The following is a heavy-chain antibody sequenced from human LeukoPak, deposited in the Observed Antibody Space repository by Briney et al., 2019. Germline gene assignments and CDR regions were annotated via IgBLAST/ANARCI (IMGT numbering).Heavy chain of an antibody. D-gene: IGHD5-18*01. CDR1: EYTFTSYD. V-gene: IGHV1-8*01. CDR3: ARKAGYSYGPYYYYYMDV. Sequence: ASVKVSCKASEYTFTSYDINWVRQATGQGLEWMGWMNPNSGNTGYAQKFQGRVTMTRNTSISTAYMELSSLRSEDTAVYYCARKAGYSYGPYYYYYMDVWGKGTTVTVSS. CDR2: MNPNSGNT. J-gene: IGHJ6*03.